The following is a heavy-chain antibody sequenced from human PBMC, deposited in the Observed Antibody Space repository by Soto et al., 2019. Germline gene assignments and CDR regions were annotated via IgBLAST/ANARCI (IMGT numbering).Heavy chain of an antibody. D-gene: IGHD3-10*01. J-gene: IGHJ4*02. CDR2: ISAYNGNT. CDR3: ARTVFYYYGSGSPVAVDY. Sequence: QVQLVQSGAEVKKPGASVKVSCKASGYTFTSYGISWVRQAPGQGLEWMGWISAYNGNTNYAQKLQGRVTMTTDTSTSTAYMERRSLRSDDTAVYYCARTVFYYYGSGSPVAVDYWGQGTLVTVSS. CDR1: GYTFTSYG. V-gene: IGHV1-18*01.